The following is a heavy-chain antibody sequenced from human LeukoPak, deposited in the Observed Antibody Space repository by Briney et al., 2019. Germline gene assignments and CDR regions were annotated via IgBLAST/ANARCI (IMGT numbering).Heavy chain of an antibody. Sequence: GGSLRLSCAASGLTFSYYWMSWVRQAPGKGLEWVANINQDGSEKYYVDSVKGRFTISRDNAKNSLSLQMNSLRPEDTALYYCAKERRGYYMDVWGKGTTVTVSS. J-gene: IGHJ6*03. CDR3: AKERRGYYMDV. CDR1: GLTFSYYW. CDR2: INQDGSEK. D-gene: IGHD3-10*01. V-gene: IGHV3-7*03.